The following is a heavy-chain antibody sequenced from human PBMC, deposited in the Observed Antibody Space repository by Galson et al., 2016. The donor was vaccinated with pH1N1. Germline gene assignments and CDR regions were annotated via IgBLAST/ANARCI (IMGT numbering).Heavy chain of an antibody. CDR2: INPSGVNT. V-gene: IGHV1-46*01. CDR1: GYTFITYY. CDR3: ASRSSAQPHFDY. D-gene: IGHD3-22*01. Sequence: SVKVSCKASGYTFITYYIHWVRQAPGQGLEWLGRINPSGVNTTYAQKFQGRVTMTRDTSICTVYMELSSLRSEDTAVYYCASRSSAQPHFDYWGKETLVTVPS. J-gene: IGHJ4*02.